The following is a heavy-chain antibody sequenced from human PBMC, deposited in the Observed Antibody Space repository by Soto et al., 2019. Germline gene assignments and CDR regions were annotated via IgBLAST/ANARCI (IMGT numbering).Heavy chain of an antibody. CDR3: ARQGGRCLEVGNPYYYMDV. Sequence: QVQLVQSGAEVKKPGSSVKVSCNASGGTFSSYTISWLRQAPGQGLEWMVRIITILGIANYAQKFQGRVTITADKCTSTAYMELSSLRSEDTAVYYCARQGGRCLEVGNPYYYMDVWGKGTTVTVSS. V-gene: IGHV1-69*02. CDR2: IITILGIA. D-gene: IGHD3-3*01. J-gene: IGHJ6*03. CDR1: GGTFSSYT.